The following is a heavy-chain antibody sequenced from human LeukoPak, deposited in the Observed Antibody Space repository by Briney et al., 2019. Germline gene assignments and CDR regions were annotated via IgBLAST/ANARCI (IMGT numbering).Heavy chain of an antibody. CDR3: ARDLGIVVVTDAFDI. D-gene: IGHD2-21*02. CDR1: GFTFSSYA. Sequence: PGGSLRLSCAASGFTFSSYAMHWVRQAPGKGLEWVAVISYDGSNKYYADSVKGRFTISRDNSKNTLYLQVNSLRAEDTAVYYCARDLGIVVVTDAFDIWGQGTMVTVSS. CDR2: ISYDGSNK. J-gene: IGHJ3*02. V-gene: IGHV3-30-3*01.